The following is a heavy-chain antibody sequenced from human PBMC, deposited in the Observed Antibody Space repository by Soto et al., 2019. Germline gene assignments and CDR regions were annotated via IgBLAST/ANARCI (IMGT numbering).Heavy chain of an antibody. Sequence: QVQLVESGGGVVQPGRSLRLSCAASGFTFSSYGMHWVRQAPGKGLEWVAVISYDGSNKYYADSVKGRFTISRDNSKNPLYLQMNSLRAEDTAVYYCAKTGDFWSGYQPHFDYWGQGTLVTVSS. CDR2: ISYDGSNK. D-gene: IGHD3-3*01. CDR3: AKTGDFWSGYQPHFDY. V-gene: IGHV3-30*18. CDR1: GFTFSSYG. J-gene: IGHJ4*02.